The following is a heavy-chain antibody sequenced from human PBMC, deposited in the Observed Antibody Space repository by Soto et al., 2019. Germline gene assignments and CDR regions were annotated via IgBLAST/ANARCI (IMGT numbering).Heavy chain of an antibody. Sequence: PGGCLSHSCAASGFTFSTYWMSCVRQAPGKGLEWVANIKQDGSEKYYVDSVKGRFTISRDNAKNSLYLQMNSLRAEDTAVYYCAGTVKGLVYWGQGTLVTVSS. D-gene: IGHD4-4*01. CDR3: AGTVKGLVY. CDR2: IKQDGSEK. CDR1: GFTFSTYW. V-gene: IGHV3-7*01. J-gene: IGHJ4*02.